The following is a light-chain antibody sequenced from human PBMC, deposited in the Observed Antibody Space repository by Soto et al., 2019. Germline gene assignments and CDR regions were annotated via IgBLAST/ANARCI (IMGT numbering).Light chain of an antibody. CDR1: QSVSIN. Sequence: EIVMTQSPATLSVSPGERATLSCRASQSVSINLAWYQQKPGQAPRLLIYGASTRATGIPARFSGSGSGTEFTLTISSLQPDDFATYYCQHYNSYSEAFGQGTKVDI. CDR3: QHYNSYSEA. V-gene: IGKV3-15*01. J-gene: IGKJ1*01. CDR2: GAS.